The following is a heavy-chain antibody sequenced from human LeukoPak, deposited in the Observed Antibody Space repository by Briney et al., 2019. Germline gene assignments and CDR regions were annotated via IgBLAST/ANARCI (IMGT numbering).Heavy chain of an antibody. V-gene: IGHV3-23*01. CDR3: AKDLYSGSYPDY. D-gene: IGHD1-26*01. J-gene: IGHJ4*02. CDR1: GFTVSSNY. CDR2: ISSSGIST. Sequence: GGSLRLSCAASGFTVSSNYMSWVRQAPGKGLEWVSAISSSGISTYYADSVKGRFTISRDISKNTLYLQLNSLRAEDTAVYYCAKDLYSGSYPDYWGQGTLVTVSS.